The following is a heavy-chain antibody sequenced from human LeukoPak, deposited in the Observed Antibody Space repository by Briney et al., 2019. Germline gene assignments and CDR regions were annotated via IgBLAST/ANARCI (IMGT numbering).Heavy chain of an antibody. Sequence: GASVKVSCKASGYTFTSYAMHWVRQAPGQRLEWMGWINAGNGNTKYSQKFQGRVTITRDTSASTAYMELSSLRSEDTAVYYCARGQHDYGDYGWFDPWGQGTLVTVSS. CDR1: GYTFTSYA. V-gene: IGHV1-3*01. CDR3: ARGQHDYGDYGWFDP. J-gene: IGHJ5*02. CDR2: INAGNGNT. D-gene: IGHD4-17*01.